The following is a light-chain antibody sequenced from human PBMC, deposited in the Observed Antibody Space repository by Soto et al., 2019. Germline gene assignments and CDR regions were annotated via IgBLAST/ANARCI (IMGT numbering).Light chain of an antibody. V-gene: IGKV3-20*01. J-gene: IGKJ4*01. CDR3: QQYGSSPALT. CDR2: GAS. CDR1: QSVSSSY. Sequence: IVVTQSPCTLSLSTGERATLSCRASQSVSSSYLAWYQQKPGQAPRLLIYGASSRATGIPDRFSGSGSGTNFTLTISRLEPEDFAAYYCQQYGSSPALTFGGVTKVDIK.